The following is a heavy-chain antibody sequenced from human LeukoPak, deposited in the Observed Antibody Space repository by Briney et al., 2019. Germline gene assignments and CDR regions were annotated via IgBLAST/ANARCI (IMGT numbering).Heavy chain of an antibody. CDR1: GFTVTGYY. CDR2: INPNSGAT. V-gene: IGHV1-2*02. Sequence: ASVKVSCKASGFTVTGYYMHWVRQAPGQGLEWMGWINPNSGATNYAQKFQGRVTMTRDTSISTVYMELSRLRSDDTAVYYCMRGGPEGSGYSYGSHDYWGQGTLVTVSS. D-gene: IGHD5-18*01. CDR3: MRGGPEGSGYSYGSHDY. J-gene: IGHJ4*02.